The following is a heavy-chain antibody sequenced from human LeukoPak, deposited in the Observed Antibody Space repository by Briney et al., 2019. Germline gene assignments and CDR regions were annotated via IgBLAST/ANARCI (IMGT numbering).Heavy chain of an antibody. V-gene: IGHV3-30*02. CDR3: AKDFMRYCSGGSCSYFDY. Sequence: GGSLRLSCAASGFTFSSYGMHWVRQAPGKGLEWVAFIRYDGSNKYYADSVKGRFTISRDNSKNTLYLQMNSLRAEDTAVYYCAKDFMRYCSGGSCSYFDYWGQGTLVTVSS. D-gene: IGHD2-15*01. CDR1: GFTFSSYG. CDR2: IRYDGSNK. J-gene: IGHJ4*02.